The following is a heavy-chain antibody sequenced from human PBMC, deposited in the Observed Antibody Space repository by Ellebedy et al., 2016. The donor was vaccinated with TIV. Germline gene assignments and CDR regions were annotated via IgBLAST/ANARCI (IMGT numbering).Heavy chain of an antibody. V-gene: IGHV3-23*01. D-gene: IGHD3-16*01. CDR2: ITSSGDGT. J-gene: IGHJ4*02. CDR1: GFPFSNYS. CDR3: VTWGQSYGG. Sequence: GESLKISCAASGFPFSNYSMPWVRQAPGKEQELVSGITSSGDGTYYADPVKGRFTISRDNSKNTLFLQVNSLRAEDTAVYYCVTWGQSYGGWGQGRLVTISS.